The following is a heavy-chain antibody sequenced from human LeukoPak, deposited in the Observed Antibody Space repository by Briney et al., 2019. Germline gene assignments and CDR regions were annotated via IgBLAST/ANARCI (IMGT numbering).Heavy chain of an antibody. CDR3: VRERGSSSWLFDY. CDR2: IYYSGST. CDR1: DSSIIRYD. V-gene: IGHV4-59*01. Sequence: SRPLRFTFTVPDSSIIRYDWSWIRKSPGKGLDWIGYIYYSGSTNYTPSLKSRVTISVDTSKSQFSLKLSSLTAADTAVYYCVRERGSSSWLFDYWGQGTLVTVSS. D-gene: IGHD6-13*01. J-gene: IGHJ4*02.